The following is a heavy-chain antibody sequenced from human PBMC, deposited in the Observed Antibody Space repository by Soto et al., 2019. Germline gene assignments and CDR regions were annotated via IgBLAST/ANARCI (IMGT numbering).Heavy chain of an antibody. CDR1: RYSFTTYW. V-gene: IGHV5-51*01. CDR2: IYPGDSDT. CDR3: ARLSGSSSSTWFDY. D-gene: IGHD6-6*01. Sequence: RGESLKISCKGSRYSFTTYWIGWVRQMPGKGLEWMGIIYPGDSDTTYSPSFQGQVTISADKSISTAYLQWDSLKASDTAMYYCARLSGSSSSTWFDYWGQGTLVTVSS. J-gene: IGHJ4*02.